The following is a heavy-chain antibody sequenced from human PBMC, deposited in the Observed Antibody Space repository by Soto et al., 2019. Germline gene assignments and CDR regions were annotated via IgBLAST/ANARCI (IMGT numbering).Heavy chain of an antibody. CDR2: IYYSRST. J-gene: IGHJ4*02. D-gene: IGHD1-26*01. CDR3: ARRYGSAIDY. Sequence: PSETLSLTCTVSGGSISSYYWSWIRQPPGKGLEWIGYIYYSRSTNYNPSLKSRVTISVDTSKNQFSLKLSSVAAADTAVYYCARRYGSAIDYWGQGALVTVSS. V-gene: IGHV4-59*08. CDR1: GGSISSYY.